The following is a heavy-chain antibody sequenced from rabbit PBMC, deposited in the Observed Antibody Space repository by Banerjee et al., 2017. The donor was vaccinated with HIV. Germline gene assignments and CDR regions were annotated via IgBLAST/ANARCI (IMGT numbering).Heavy chain of an antibody. J-gene: IGHJ2*01. Sequence: QSLEESGGGLVQPEGSLALTCTASGFTISSSYYMCWVRQAPGKGLEWIACIYGGSGGTTYYASWAKGRFTISKTSSTTVDLKMTSLTAADTATYFCARRDGGVDTFDLWGQGTLVTVS. CDR1: GFTISSSYY. CDR3: ARRDGGVDTFDL. CDR2: IYGGSGGTT. D-gene: IGHD2-1*01. V-gene: IGHV1S40*01.